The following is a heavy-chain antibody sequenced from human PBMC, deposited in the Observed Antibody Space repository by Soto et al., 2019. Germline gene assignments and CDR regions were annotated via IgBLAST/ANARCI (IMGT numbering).Heavy chain of an antibody. J-gene: IGHJ6*02. D-gene: IGHD3-3*01. V-gene: IGHV3-48*02. CDR3: ARDRVRFLEWFSSMDV. CDR1: GFTFSSYS. CDR2: ISSSSTI. Sequence: GGSLRLSCAASGFTFSSYSMNWVRQAPGKGLEWISYISSSSTIYYADSVKGRFTISRDNAKNSLYLQMNSLRDEDTAVYYCARDRVRFLEWFSSMDVWGQGTTVTVSS.